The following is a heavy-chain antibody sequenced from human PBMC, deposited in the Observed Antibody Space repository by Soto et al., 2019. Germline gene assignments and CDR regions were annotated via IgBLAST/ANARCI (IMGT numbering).Heavy chain of an antibody. V-gene: IGHV4-39*01. CDR1: VVSIPSTNSY. CDR2: VYYSGST. CDR3: GRHAVAAPATLGGSWFDP. D-gene: IGHD2-15*01. J-gene: IGHJ5*02. Sequence: QLQLQASGPGLVKPSETLSLTCTVSVVSIPSTNSYWGWIRQPPGKGPEWVGSVYYSGSTFYEPSLKSRVTISVDRSKNHSSLRLNSVTAADTAVYYCGRHAVAAPATLGGSWFDPWGQGTLVIVSS.